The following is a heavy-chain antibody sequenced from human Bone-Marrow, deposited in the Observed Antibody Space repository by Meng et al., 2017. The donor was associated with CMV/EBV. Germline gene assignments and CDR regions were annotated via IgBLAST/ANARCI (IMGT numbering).Heavy chain of an antibody. CDR2: IRNDGSKK. D-gene: IGHD4-23*01. Sequence: GESLKISCAASGFTFSTYAMHWVRQAPGKGLEWVAFIRNDGSKKYYADSVKGRFTISRDNSKNTLYLQMNSLRAEDTAVYYCLYGGNSGGFDYWGQGTLVTVSS. J-gene: IGHJ4*02. CDR3: LYGGNSGGFDY. CDR1: GFTFSTYA. V-gene: IGHV3-30*02.